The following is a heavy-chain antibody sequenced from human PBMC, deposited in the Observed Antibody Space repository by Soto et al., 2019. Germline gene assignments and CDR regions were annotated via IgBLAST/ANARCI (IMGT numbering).Heavy chain of an antibody. D-gene: IGHD2-2*03. V-gene: IGHV5-10-1*03. J-gene: IGHJ6*02. CDR1: GYKFPNYY. Sequence: EGQLVQSGAELKTPGESLTISCKGSGYKFPNYYIHWVRQMPGKGLEWMGRIDPSDSVTTYSPSFQGRVTISVDESTSSAYLHWSSLQASDSAVYFCARPHGGYSSNWYYGMDVWGQGTTVTVSS. CDR3: ARPHGGYSSNWYYGMDV. CDR2: IDPSDSVT.